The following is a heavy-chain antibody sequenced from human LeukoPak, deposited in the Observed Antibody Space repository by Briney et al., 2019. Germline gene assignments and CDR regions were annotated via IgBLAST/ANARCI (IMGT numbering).Heavy chain of an antibody. J-gene: IGHJ4*02. V-gene: IGHV1-46*01. CDR2: INPSGGST. D-gene: IGHD4-17*01. CDR3: ARDYGTVTTPDY. Sequence: ASVKVSCKASGYTFTSYYMHWVRQAPGQGLEWMGIINPSGGSTSYAQKFQGRVTMNRDMSTSTVYMELSSLRSEDTAVYYCARDYGTVTTPDYWGQGTLVTVSS. CDR1: GYTFTSYY.